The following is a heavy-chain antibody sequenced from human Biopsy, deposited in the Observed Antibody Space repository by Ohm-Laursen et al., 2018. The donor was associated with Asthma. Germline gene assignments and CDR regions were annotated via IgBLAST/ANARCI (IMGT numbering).Heavy chain of an antibody. CDR3: ARTYYDFLTGQVNDVFAI. CDR1: GYTFINYA. J-gene: IGHJ3*02. Sequence: ASVKVSCKTSGYTFINYAIHWVRQAPGQRLEWMGWINAGNGNTKYSQKFQGRVTITRDTSASTAYMDLSSLRSEDAAVYYCARTYYDFLTGQVNDVFAIWGQGTMVTVSS. D-gene: IGHD3-9*01. CDR2: INAGNGNT. V-gene: IGHV1-3*01.